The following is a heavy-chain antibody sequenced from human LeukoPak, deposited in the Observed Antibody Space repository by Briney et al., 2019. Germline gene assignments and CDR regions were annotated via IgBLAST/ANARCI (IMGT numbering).Heavy chain of an antibody. CDR2: IYTSGST. CDR3: ARDQGGYVGDDAFDI. Sequence: PSETLSLTCTVSGGSISSYYWNWIRQPAGKGLEWIGRIYTSGSTNYNPSLKSRVIMSVDPSKNQFSLKLSSVNAADTPVYYCARDQGGYVGDDAFDIWGQGTMVTVSS. V-gene: IGHV4-4*07. D-gene: IGHD3-16*01. CDR1: GGSISSYY. J-gene: IGHJ3*02.